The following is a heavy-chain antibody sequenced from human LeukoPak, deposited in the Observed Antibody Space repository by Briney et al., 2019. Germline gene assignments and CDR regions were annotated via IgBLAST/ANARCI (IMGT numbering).Heavy chain of an antibody. J-gene: IGHJ4*02. CDR1: GSSISSSSYY. CDR3: AREGTTVATYKY. D-gene: IGHD4-17*01. CDR2: IYYSGST. V-gene: IGHV4-39*02. Sequence: SETLSLTCTVSGSSISSSSYYWGWIRQPPGKGLEWIGSIYYSGSTYYNPSLKSRVTISVDTSKNQFSLKLSSVTAADTAVYYCAREGTTVATYKYWGQGTLVTVSS.